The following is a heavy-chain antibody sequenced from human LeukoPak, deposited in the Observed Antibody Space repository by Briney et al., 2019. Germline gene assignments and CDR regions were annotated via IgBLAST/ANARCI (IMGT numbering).Heavy chain of an antibody. J-gene: IGHJ4*01. V-gene: IGHV4-59*08. Sequence: SETLSLTCSVSGGSLSGYFWSWLRQAPGKGLEWIAYIHYDGRTDYNPSLQSRITIAVDTSKNQFPLKLNSATAADTAVYYCARQRGIESRSGWYRIFDFWGHGTLVTASS. CDR2: IHYDGRT. D-gene: IGHD6-19*01. CDR1: GGSLSGYF. CDR3: ARQRGIESRSGWYRIFDF.